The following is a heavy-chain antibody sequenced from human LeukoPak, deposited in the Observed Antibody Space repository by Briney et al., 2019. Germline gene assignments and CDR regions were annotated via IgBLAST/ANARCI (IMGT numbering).Heavy chain of an antibody. V-gene: IGHV4-34*01. CDR1: GGSFSGYY. J-gene: IGHJ3*02. Sequence: SETLSLTCAVYGGSFSGYYWSWIRQPPGKGLEWIGEINHSGSTNYNPSLKSRVTVSVDTSKNQFSLKLSSVTAADTAVYYCARGFAFDIWGQGTMVTVSS. CDR2: INHSGST. CDR3: ARGFAFDI.